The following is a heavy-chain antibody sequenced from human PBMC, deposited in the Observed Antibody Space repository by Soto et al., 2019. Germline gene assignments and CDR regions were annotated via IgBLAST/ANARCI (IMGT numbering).Heavy chain of an antibody. Sequence: QVQLVQSGAEVKKPGSSVTFSCQASGGTFSSYAISWVRQAPGQGLEGLGGIIPIFGTANYAQKFQGRVTITADESTSTAYMELSSLRSEDTAVYYCARARSRRITMVRGVSNPLNWFDPWGQGTLVTVSS. D-gene: IGHD3-10*01. CDR2: IIPIFGTA. J-gene: IGHJ5*02. CDR3: ARARSRRITMVRGVSNPLNWFDP. V-gene: IGHV1-69*01. CDR1: GGTFSSYA.